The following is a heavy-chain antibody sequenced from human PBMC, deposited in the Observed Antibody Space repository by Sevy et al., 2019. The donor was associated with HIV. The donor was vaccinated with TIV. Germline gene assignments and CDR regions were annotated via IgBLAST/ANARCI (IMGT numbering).Heavy chain of an antibody. Sequence: ASVKVSCKASAFSLTDYYMHWVRQAPGQGLEWVGWINPDGGGTNYVQKFQGRVTMTRDTSISTTYMDLSRLTSDDTAVYFCTRGGVNMDAFDIWGQGTMVTVSS. V-gene: IGHV1-2*02. CDR1: AFSLTDYY. CDR2: INPDGGGT. CDR3: TRGGVNMDAFDI. D-gene: IGHD3-16*01. J-gene: IGHJ3*02.